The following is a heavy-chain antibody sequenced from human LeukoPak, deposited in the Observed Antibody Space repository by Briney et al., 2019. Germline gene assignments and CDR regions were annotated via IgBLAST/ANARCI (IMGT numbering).Heavy chain of an antibody. CDR1: AGSISRYY. V-gene: IGHV4-59*01. CDR2: IYYSGST. CDR3: ARRSNSSFDP. Sequence: KPSETLSLTCTVAAGSISRYYCSWIRQPPGKGLEWIGYIYYSGSTNYNPSLKSRVTISVDTSKNQFSLKLSSVTAADTAVYYCARRSNSSFDPWGQGTLVTVSS. D-gene: IGHD5-24*01. J-gene: IGHJ5*02.